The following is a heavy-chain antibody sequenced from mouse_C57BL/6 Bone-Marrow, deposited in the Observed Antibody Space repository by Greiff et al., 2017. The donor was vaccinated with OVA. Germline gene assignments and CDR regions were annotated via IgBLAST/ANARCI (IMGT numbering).Heavy chain of an antibody. V-gene: IGHV3-6*01. J-gene: IGHJ2*01. CDR2: ISYDGSN. Sequence: EVKLMESGPGLVKPSQSLSLTCSVTGYSITSGYYWNWIRQFPGNKLEWMGYISYDGSNNYNPSLKNRISIPRDTSKNQFFLKLNSVTTEDTATYYCARGGYFDYWGQGTTLTVSS. CDR1: GYSITSGYY. CDR3: ARGGYFDY.